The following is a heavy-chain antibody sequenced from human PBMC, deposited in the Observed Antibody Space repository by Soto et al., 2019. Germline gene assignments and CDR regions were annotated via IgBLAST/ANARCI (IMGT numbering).Heavy chain of an antibody. D-gene: IGHD6-19*01. Sequence: EVQLVESGGGLVQPGGSLRLSCAASGLIFSDYHMDWVRQAPGKGLEWVGRIRRKANSYTTEYAASVKGRFTISRDDSKNPTYLKMKHLESRDTAVYYCAMLGGWSGGSSGMDVWGQGTTVTVSS. CDR3: AMLGGWSGGSSGMDV. J-gene: IGHJ6*02. CDR2: IRRKANSYTT. CDR1: GLIFSDYH. V-gene: IGHV3-72*01.